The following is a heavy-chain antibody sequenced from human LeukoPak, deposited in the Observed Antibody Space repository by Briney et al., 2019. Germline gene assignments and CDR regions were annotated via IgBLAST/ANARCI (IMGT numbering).Heavy chain of an antibody. V-gene: IGHV3-53*01. Sequence: GGSLRLSCAASGFAFSDSDMYWVRQAPGKGLEWGSVIYSGGSTYYADSVKGRFTISRDNSKNTLYLQMNSLRAEDTAVYYCARVGYSYGNWFDPWGQGTLVTVSS. CDR1: GFAFSDSD. D-gene: IGHD5-18*01. J-gene: IGHJ5*02. CDR2: IYSGGST. CDR3: ARVGYSYGNWFDP.